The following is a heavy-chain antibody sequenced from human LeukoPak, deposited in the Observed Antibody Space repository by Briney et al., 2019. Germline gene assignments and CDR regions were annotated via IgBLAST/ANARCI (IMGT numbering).Heavy chain of an antibody. CDR2: INGGGGNT. CDR1: GFMFNSYV. D-gene: IGHD2-15*01. V-gene: IGHV3-23*01. J-gene: IGHJ4*02. CDR3: AKSVVVITFRFDD. Sequence: GGSLRLSCAASGFMFNSYVMSWVRQAPGKGLEWISAINGGGGNTYYADSVKGLFTISRDNSKNMVYLQMNSLKADDTAVYYCAKSVVVITFRFDDWGQGALVTASS.